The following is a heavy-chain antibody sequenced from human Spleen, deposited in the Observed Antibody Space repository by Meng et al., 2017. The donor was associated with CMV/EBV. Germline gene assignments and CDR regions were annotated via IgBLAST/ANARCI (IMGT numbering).Heavy chain of an antibody. D-gene: IGHD3-3*01. V-gene: IGHV1-3*02. Sequence: ASVKVSCKASGYTFTSYAMHWVRQAPGQRLEWMGWSNAGNGNTKYSQEFQGRVTITRDTSASTAYMELSSLRSEDTAVYYCARAAELQKYYDFWSGYYHPPYYYYGMDVWGQGTTVTVSS. CDR3: ARAAELQKYYDFWSGYYHPPYYYYGMDV. CDR2: SNAGNGNT. CDR1: GYTFTSYA. J-gene: IGHJ6*02.